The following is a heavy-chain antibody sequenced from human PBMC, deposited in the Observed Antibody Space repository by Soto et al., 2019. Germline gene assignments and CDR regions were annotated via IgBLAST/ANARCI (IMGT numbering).Heavy chain of an antibody. CDR1: GDSISSSTYY. D-gene: IGHD3-22*01. Sequence: SETLSLTCTVSGDSISSSTYYWGWIRQPPGKGLEWIGNIYYSGITYYNPSLKSRVAISVDTSKNQFSLKLSSVSAADTAIYYCARSNSGYYKWFDPWGQGTLVTVSS. CDR2: IYYSGIT. J-gene: IGHJ5*02. V-gene: IGHV4-39*01. CDR3: ARSNSGYYKWFDP.